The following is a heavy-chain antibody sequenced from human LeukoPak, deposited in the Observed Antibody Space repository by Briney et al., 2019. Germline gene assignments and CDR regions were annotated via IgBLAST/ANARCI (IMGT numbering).Heavy chain of an antibody. CDR3: ASGILFSCGTTFDC. V-gene: IGHV4-34*01. J-gene: IGHJ4*02. Sequence: SETLSLTCAVYGGSFSGYYWSWVRQPPGKGLEWIGEINHSGSTNYNPSLRSGGTISVDTSKNQFSLKLSSVTAADTAVYYCASGILFSCGTTFDCWGQGTLVTVSS. D-gene: IGHD2-15*01. CDR2: INHSGST. CDR1: GGSFSGYY.